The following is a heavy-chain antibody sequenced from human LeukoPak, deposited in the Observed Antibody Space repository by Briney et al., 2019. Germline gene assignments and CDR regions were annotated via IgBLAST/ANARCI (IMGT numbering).Heavy chain of an antibody. J-gene: IGHJ4*02. Sequence: WASVKVSCKASGYTFTGYYMHWVRQAPGQGLEWMGRINPNSGGTNYAQKLQGRVTMTTDTSTSTAYMELRSLRSDDTAVYYCARDELDQGVGHYWGQGTLVTVSS. CDR3: ARDELDQGVGHY. CDR1: GYTFTGYY. D-gene: IGHD1-1*01. V-gene: IGHV1-2*06. CDR2: INPNSGGT.